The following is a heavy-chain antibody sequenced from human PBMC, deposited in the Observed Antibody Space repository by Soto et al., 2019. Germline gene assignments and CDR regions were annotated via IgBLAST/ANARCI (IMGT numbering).Heavy chain of an antibody. Sequence: SETLSLTCAVYGGSFSGYYWSWIRQPPGKGLEWFGEINHSGSTNYNPSLKSRVTISVDTSKNQFSLKLSSVTAADTAVYYCARAGHFCSSTSCHLASYPDAFDIWGQGTMVTVSS. D-gene: IGHD2-2*01. CDR3: ARAGHFCSSTSCHLASYPDAFDI. CDR1: GGSFSGYY. V-gene: IGHV4-34*01. CDR2: INHSGST. J-gene: IGHJ3*02.